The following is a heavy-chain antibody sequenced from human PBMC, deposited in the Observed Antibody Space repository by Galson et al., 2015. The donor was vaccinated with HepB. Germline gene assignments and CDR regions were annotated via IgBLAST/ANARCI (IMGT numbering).Heavy chain of an antibody. D-gene: IGHD1-7*01. V-gene: IGHV4-34*01. Sequence: ETLSLTCAVYGGSFSGYYWSWIRQPPGKGLEWIGEINHSGSTNYDPSLKSRVTISVDTSKNQFSLKLSSVTAADTAVYYCARVQTTAVGEHWYFDLWGRGTLVTVSS. CDR2: INHSGST. CDR3: ARVQTTAVGEHWYFDL. CDR1: GGSFSGYY. J-gene: IGHJ2*01.